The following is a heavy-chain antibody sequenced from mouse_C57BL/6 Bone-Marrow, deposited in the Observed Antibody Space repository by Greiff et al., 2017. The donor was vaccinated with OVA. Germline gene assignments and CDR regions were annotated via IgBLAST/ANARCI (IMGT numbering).Heavy chain of an antibody. Sequence: VKLQQPGTELVKPGASVKLSCKASGYTFTSYWMHWVKQRPGQGLEWIGNINPSNGGTNYNEKFKSKATLTVDKSSSTAYMQLSSLTSEDSAVYYCARPLYGYDFMDYWGQGTSVTVSS. V-gene: IGHV1-53*01. CDR1: GYTFTSYW. J-gene: IGHJ4*01. CDR2: INPSNGGT. CDR3: ARPLYGYDFMDY. D-gene: IGHD2-2*01.